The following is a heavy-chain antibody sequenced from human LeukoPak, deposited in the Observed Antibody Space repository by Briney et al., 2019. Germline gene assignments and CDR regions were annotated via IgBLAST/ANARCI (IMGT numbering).Heavy chain of an antibody. D-gene: IGHD3-22*01. J-gene: IGHJ4*02. CDR3: ARTTYYDSSGYAY. V-gene: IGHV4-34*01. CDR2: INHSGST. CDR1: GGSFSGYY. Sequence: SETLSLTCAVYGGSFSGYYWSWIRQPPGKGLEWIWEINHSGSTNYNPSLKSRVTISVDTSKNQFSLKLSSVTAADTAVYYCARTTYYDSSGYAYWGQGTLVTVSS.